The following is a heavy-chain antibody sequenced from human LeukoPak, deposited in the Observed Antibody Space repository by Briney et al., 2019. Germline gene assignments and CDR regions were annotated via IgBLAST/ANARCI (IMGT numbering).Heavy chain of an antibody. Sequence: GGSLRLSCAASGFTFSSYWMHWVRQAPGKGLVWVSRINTDGSSTYYADSVKGRFTISRDNARNTLYLQMNSLRVDDTAVYYCARGGLLGFDPWGQGTLVTVFS. CDR2: INTDGSST. CDR3: ARGGLLGFDP. CDR1: GFTFSSYW. J-gene: IGHJ5*02. V-gene: IGHV3-74*01.